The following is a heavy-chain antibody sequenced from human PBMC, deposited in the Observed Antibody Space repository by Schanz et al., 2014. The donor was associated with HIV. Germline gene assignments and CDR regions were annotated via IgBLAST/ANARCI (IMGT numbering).Heavy chain of an antibody. CDR2: ISESGSRS. Sequence: DVQLLDSGGGLVQPGGSLRLSCIASGFTFNKYAMTWVRQAPGKGLEWVSSISESGSRSYYADSVNGRFTISRDNSKNTLYLQMTTLRTEDTAVYYCAKPEYDSRGNSQSHFDYWGQGTLVTVSS. CDR3: AKPEYDSRGNSQSHFDY. CDR1: GFTFNKYA. J-gene: IGHJ4*02. V-gene: IGHV3-23*01. D-gene: IGHD3-22*01.